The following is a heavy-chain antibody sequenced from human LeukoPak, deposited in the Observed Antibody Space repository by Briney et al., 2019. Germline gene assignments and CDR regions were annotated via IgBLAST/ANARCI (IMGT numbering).Heavy chain of an antibody. J-gene: IGHJ6*03. Sequence: GGSLRLSCAASGFTFSNYGMHWVRQAPGKGLEWVTFIRYDGSKKYYADSVKGRFTVSRDNSKNTLYLQMNSLRAEDTAVYYCARDWHNWNYGRSYYYFYCMDVWGKGTTVTVSS. D-gene: IGHD1-7*01. CDR1: GFTFSNYG. CDR3: ARDWHNWNYGRSYYYFYCMDV. CDR2: IRYDGSKK. V-gene: IGHV3-30*02.